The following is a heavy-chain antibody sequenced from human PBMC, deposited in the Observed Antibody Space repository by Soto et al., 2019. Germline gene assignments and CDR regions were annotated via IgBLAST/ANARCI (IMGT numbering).Heavy chain of an antibody. CDR3: AREVVVADYGYFDL. D-gene: IGHD2-15*01. J-gene: IGHJ2*01. CDR1: GGTFSSYT. CDR2: IIPIHGIA. Sequence: QVQLVQSGAEVKKPGASVKVSCKASGGTFSSYTISWVRQAPVQELEWMGKIIPIHGIANYAQKFQGRVTKTEDKSTSTAYMQLSSLRSEDTAVYYCAREVVVADYGYFDLWGRCTLVTVSS. V-gene: IGHV1-69*08.